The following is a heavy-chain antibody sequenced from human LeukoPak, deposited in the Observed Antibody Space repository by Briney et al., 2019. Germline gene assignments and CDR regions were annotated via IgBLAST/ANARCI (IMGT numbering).Heavy chain of an antibody. J-gene: IGHJ6*02. CDR2: IYSGGST. D-gene: IGHD2-8*01. CDR3: ASNLILPHTYGMDV. Sequence: GGSLRLSCAASGFTVSSNYMSWVRQAPGKGLEWDSVIYSGGSTYYADSVKGRFTISRDNSKNTLYLQMNSLRAEDTAVYYCASNLILPHTYGMDVWGQGTTVTVSS. V-gene: IGHV3-66*01. CDR1: GFTVSSNY.